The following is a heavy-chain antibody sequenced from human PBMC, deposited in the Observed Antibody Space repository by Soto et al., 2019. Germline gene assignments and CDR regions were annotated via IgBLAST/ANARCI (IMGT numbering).Heavy chain of an antibody. V-gene: IGHV1-3*01. Sequence: QVQLVQSGAEVKKPGASVKVSCKASGYTFTSYAMHWMRQAPGQRLEWMGWINAGNGNTKYSQKFQGRVTITRDTSASTADMEPSSLRSEDTAVYYCARGPGGPDGPGDDWGQGTLVTDSS. J-gene: IGHJ4*02. D-gene: IGHD2-15*01. CDR2: INAGNGNT. CDR1: GYTFTSYA. CDR3: ARGPGGPDGPGDD.